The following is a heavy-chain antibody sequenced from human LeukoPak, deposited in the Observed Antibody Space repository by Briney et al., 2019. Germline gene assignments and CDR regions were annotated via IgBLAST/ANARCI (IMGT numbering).Heavy chain of an antibody. J-gene: IGHJ5*02. CDR2: ISAYNGNT. Sequence: ASVKVSCKASGYTFTSYGISWVRQAPGQGLEWMGWISAYNGNTNYAQKLQGRVTMTTDTSTSTAYMELRSLRSDDTAVYYCARERTRNFYYGSGSRTHWFDPWGQGTLVTVSS. V-gene: IGHV1-18*01. D-gene: IGHD3-10*01. CDR3: ARERTRNFYYGSGSRTHWFDP. CDR1: GYTFTSYG.